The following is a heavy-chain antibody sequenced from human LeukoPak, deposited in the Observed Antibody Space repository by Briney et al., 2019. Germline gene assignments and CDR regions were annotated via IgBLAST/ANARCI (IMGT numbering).Heavy chain of an antibody. D-gene: IGHD5-18*01. Sequence: GGSLRLSCAASGFTFSSYWMSWVRQAPGKGLEWVANINKDGSEKYYVDSVKGRFTISRDNAKTSLYLQMNSLRAEDTAVYYCARHLSGITGYTYGRGIDYWGQGTLVTVSS. CDR3: ARHLSGITGYTYGRGIDY. CDR1: GFTFSSYW. CDR2: INKDGSEK. V-gene: IGHV3-7*01. J-gene: IGHJ4*02.